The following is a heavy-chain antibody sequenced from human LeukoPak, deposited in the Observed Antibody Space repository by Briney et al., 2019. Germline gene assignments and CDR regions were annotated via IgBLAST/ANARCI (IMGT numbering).Heavy chain of an antibody. D-gene: IGHD3-10*01. CDR3: ARHITFGEPTPDGFDI. CDR1: GGPFSGYY. Sequence: SETLSLTCAVYGGPFSGYYWSWIRQPPGKGLEWIGEINHSGSTKYNPSLKSRVTISVDTSKKQFSLKMTSLTAADTAVYYCARHITFGEPTPDGFDIWGQGTMVTVSS. J-gene: IGHJ3*02. CDR2: INHSGST. V-gene: IGHV4-34*01.